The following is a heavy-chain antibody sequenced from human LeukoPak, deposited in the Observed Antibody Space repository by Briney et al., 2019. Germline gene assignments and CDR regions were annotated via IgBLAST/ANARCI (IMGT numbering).Heavy chain of an antibody. CDR3: ARAHSYGSGSYYPYYFDY. V-gene: IGHV4-30-2*01. CDR1: GGSISSGGYS. Sequence: TLSLTCAVSGGSISSGGYSWSWIRQPPGKGLEWIGYIYHSGSTYYNPSLKSRVTISVDRSKNQFSLKLSSVTAADTAVYYCARAHSYGSGSYYPYYFDYWGQGTLVTVSS. CDR2: IYHSGST. J-gene: IGHJ4*02. D-gene: IGHD3-10*01.